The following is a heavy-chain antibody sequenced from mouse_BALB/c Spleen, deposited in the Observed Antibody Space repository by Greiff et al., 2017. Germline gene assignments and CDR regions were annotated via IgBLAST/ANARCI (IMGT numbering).Heavy chain of an antibody. CDR2: ISSGGST. D-gene: IGHD2-10*02. CDR3: ARGGYGNYVGYFDY. V-gene: IGHV5-6-5*01. J-gene: IGHJ2*01. Sequence: EVQGVESGGGLVKPGGSLKLSCAASGFTFSSYAMSWVRQTPEKRLEWVASISSGGSTYYPDSVKGRFTISRDNARNILYLQMSSLRSEDTAMYYCARGGYGNYVGYFDYWGQGTTLTVSS. CDR1: GFTFSSYA.